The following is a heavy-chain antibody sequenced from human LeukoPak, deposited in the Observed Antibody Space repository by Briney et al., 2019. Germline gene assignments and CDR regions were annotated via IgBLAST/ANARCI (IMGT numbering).Heavy chain of an antibody. Sequence: GGSLRLSCAASGFTVSSNYMSWVRQAPGKGLEWVSVIYSGGTTYYAASVKGRFTISRDNSKNTLYLQMNSLRAEDTAMYYCTRDLGWNDGDAFDIWGQGTMVTVSS. CDR2: IYSGGTT. V-gene: IGHV3-66*01. J-gene: IGHJ3*02. D-gene: IGHD1-1*01. CDR1: GFTVSSNY. CDR3: TRDLGWNDGDAFDI.